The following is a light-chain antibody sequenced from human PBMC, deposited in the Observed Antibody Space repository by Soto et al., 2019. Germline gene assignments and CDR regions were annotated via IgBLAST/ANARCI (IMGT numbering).Light chain of an antibody. CDR1: QSISSW. Sequence: GDRVTITCRASQSISSWLAWYQQKPGKAPKLLIYDASSLESGVPSRFSGSGSGTEFTLTISSLQPDDSGVYYCQQYGSSPGFTFGGGTKVEIK. CDR2: DAS. J-gene: IGKJ4*01. V-gene: IGKV1-5*01. CDR3: QQYGSSPGFT.